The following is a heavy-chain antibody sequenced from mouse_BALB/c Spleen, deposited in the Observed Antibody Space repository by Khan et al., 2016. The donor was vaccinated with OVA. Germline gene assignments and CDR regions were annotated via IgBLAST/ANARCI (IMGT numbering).Heavy chain of an antibody. CDR1: GYTFTSYW. CDR3: ARIKKIVATYFDG. V-gene: IGHV1S81*02. D-gene: IGHD1-1*01. Sequence: QVQLQQPGAELVKAGASVKMSCKASGYTFTSYWMHWVKQRLGQGLEWFAETNPTNGRTYYNETFKSKATLTVDKSSSTDYMLLSGPTFEDSAVYYCARIKKIVATYFDGWGQGTTLTVSS. CDR2: TNPTNGRT. J-gene: IGHJ2*01.